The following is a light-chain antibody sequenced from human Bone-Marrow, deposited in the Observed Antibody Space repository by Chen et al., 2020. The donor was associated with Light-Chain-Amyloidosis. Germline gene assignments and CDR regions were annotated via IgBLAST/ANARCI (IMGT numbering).Light chain of an antibody. J-gene: IGLJ1*01. Sequence: QSALTQPASVSGSPGQSITISSTGTSSDVGGDNHVSGYQQHPDKAPKLMIYEVTNRPSWVPDRFSGSKSDNTASLTISGLQTEDEADYFCSSYTITNTLVFGSGTRVTVL. V-gene: IGLV2-14*01. CDR2: EVT. CDR3: SSYTITNTLV. CDR1: SSDVGGDNH.